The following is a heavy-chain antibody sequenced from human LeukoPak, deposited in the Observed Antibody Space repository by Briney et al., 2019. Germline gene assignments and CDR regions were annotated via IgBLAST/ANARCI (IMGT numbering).Heavy chain of an antibody. Sequence: GGSLRLSCAASGFTFNSYATSWVRQAPGKVLEWVSAISGSGGSTYYADSVKGRFTISRDNSKNTLYLQMNSLRAEDTAVYYCAKADRASGSYPFDYWGQGTLVTVSS. D-gene: IGHD1-26*01. CDR2: ISGSGGST. CDR3: AKADRASGSYPFDY. J-gene: IGHJ4*02. CDR1: GFTFNSYA. V-gene: IGHV3-23*01.